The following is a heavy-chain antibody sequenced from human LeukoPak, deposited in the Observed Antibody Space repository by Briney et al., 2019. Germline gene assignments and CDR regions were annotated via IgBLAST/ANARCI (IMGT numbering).Heavy chain of an antibody. V-gene: IGHV3-15*01. D-gene: IGHD1-26*01. Sequence: PGGSLRLSCAASGFTFSNAWMNWVRQAPGKGLEWVGRSKSKTDGGTTDYAAPVKGRFSISRDDSKNTLYLQMNSLKTEDTALYYCATDRASGVGVTGDAFEIWGQGTMVTVSS. J-gene: IGHJ3*02. CDR3: ATDRASGVGVTGDAFEI. CDR2: SKSKTDGGTT. CDR1: GFTFSNAW.